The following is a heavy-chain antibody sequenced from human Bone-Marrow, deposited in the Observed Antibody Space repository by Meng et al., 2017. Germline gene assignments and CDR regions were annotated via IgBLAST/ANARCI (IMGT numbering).Heavy chain of an antibody. D-gene: IGHD3-10*01. CDR3: ARGVKGFGELLGWYFDL. J-gene: IGHJ2*01. Sequence: QGRLVQCGAEVKKPGASVKVSCKASGGTFSSYAISWVRQAPGQGLEWMGGIIPIFGTANYAQKFQGRVTITADESTSTAYMELSSLRSEDTAVYYCARGVKGFGELLGWYFDLWGRGTLVTVSS. CDR1: GGTFSSYA. V-gene: IGHV1-69*01. CDR2: IIPIFGTA.